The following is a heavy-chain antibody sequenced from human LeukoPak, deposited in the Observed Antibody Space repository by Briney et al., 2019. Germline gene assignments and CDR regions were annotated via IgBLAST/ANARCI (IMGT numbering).Heavy chain of an antibody. J-gene: IGHJ4*02. CDR2: ISSSSSYI. D-gene: IGHD3-10*01. CDR3: ARRMVRGVIIPLGVDY. CDR1: GFTFSSYS. Sequence: AGGSLRLSCAASGFTFSSYSMDWVRQAPGKGLEWVSSISSSSSYIYYADSVKGRFTISRDNAKHSLYLQMNSLRAEDTAVYYCARRMVRGVIIPLGVDYWGQGTLVTVSS. V-gene: IGHV3-21*01.